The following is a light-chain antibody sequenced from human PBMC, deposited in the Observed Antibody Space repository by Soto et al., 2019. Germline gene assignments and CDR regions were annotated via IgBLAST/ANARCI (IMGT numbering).Light chain of an antibody. Sequence: QPVLTQPPSASASLGASVTLTCTLSSGYSNYKVDWYQQRPGKGPRFVMRVGTGGIVGSKGDGIPGRFSVLGSGLNRYLTIKNIQEEDESDFHCGADHGSGSNFLVVFGGGTKVTVL. J-gene: IGLJ2*01. CDR1: SGYSNYK. CDR2: VGTGGIVG. CDR3: GADHGSGSNFLVV. V-gene: IGLV9-49*01.